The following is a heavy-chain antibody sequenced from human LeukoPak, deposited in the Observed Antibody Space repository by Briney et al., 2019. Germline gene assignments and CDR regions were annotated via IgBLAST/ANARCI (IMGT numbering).Heavy chain of an antibody. V-gene: IGHV3-48*01. D-gene: IGHD3-10*01. J-gene: IGHJ4*02. CDR2: ISSSSSMI. Sequence: GGSLRLSCAASGFTFSSYSMNWVRQAPGKGLEWVSYISSSSSMIYYADSVKGRFTISRDNAKNSLYLQMNSLRAEDTAVYYCARYYGSTDGTYYYNFWGQGALVTVSS. CDR3: ARYYGSTDGTYYYNF. CDR1: GFTFSSYS.